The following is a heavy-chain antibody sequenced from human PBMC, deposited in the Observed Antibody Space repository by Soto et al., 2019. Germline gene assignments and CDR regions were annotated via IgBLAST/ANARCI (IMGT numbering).Heavy chain of an antibody. J-gene: IGHJ4*02. Sequence: QVQLVESGGGVVQPGRSLRLSCAASGFTFSSYGMRWVRQAPGKGLEWVAVISYDGSTKYYADFLKGRFTISRDNSKNTVFLEMNSLRVEDTAVYYCEKASQEQYNFDYWGQGTLVTVSS. CDR2: ISYDGSTK. CDR1: GFTFSSYG. D-gene: IGHD1-1*01. V-gene: IGHV3-30*18. CDR3: EKASQEQYNFDY.